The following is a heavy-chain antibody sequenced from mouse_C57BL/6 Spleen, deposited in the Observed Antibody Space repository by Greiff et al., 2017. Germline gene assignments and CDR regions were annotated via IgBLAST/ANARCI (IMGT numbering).Heavy chain of an antibody. CDR1: GFTFSSYG. CDR2: ISSGGSYT. D-gene: IGHD1-1*01. CDR3: ARHTSITTVVAHWYFDV. V-gene: IGHV5-6*01. J-gene: IGHJ1*03. Sequence: EVQRVESGGDLVKPGGSLKLSCAASGFTFSSYGMSWVRQTPDKRLEWVASISSGGSYTYYPDSVTGRFTISSDTAKNTLFLQMSSLMSEDTAMDYCARHTSITTVVAHWYFDVWGTGTTVTVSS.